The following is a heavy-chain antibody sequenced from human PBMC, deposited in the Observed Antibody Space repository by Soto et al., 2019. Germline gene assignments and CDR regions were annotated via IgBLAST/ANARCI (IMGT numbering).Heavy chain of an antibody. J-gene: IGHJ4*02. CDR1: GFTFSDDY. Sequence: GYLRLCCAVSGFTFSDDYMTWIRQAPGKGLEWVSYISSSTSHTNYADSVKGRFTISRDNAKNSLFLQMNSLRAEDTAVYYCARGRGAAADYFDFWGQGTLVTVS. CDR2: ISSSTSHT. CDR3: ARGRGAAADYFDF. D-gene: IGHD6-13*01. V-gene: IGHV3-11*05.